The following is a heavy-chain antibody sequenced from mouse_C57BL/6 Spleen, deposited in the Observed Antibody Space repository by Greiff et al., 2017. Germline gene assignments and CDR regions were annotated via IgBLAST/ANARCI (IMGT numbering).Heavy chain of an antibody. D-gene: IGHD2-4*01. CDR1: GYTFTSYW. CDR2: IYPGSGST. CDR3: ARGDYDYDEYFDV. Sequence: QVQLKQPGAELVKPGASVKMSCKASGYTFTSYWITWVKQRPGQGLEWIGDIYPGSGSTNYNEKFKSKATLTVDTSSSTAYMQLSSLTSEDSAVYYCARGDYDYDEYFDVWGTGTTVTVSS. V-gene: IGHV1-55*01. J-gene: IGHJ1*03.